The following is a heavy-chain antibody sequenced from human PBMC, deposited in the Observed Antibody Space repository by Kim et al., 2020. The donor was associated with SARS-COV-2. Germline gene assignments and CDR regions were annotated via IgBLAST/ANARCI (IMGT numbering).Heavy chain of an antibody. CDR2: INSDESST. Sequence: GGSLRLSCAASGFTFSSYWMHWVRQAPGKGLVWVSSINSDESSTIYADSVKGRFTISRDNAKNTLCLQMNSLRAEDTAVYYCASGLVVNSGSKSDYWGQGTLVTVSS. D-gene: IGHD1-26*01. CDR1: GFTFSSYW. J-gene: IGHJ4*02. V-gene: IGHV3-74*01. CDR3: ASGLVVNSGSKSDY.